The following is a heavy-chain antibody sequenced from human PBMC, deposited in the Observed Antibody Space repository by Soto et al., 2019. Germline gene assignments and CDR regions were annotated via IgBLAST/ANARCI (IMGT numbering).Heavy chain of an antibody. J-gene: IGHJ4*02. CDR2: ISTDKGKT. CDR3: ATRSPAFDY. V-gene: IGHV1-18*01. Sequence: QVQVVQSGPEVKKPGASVKVSCKTSGYTFTSFGISWVRQAPGQGLEWMGWISTDKGKTNYAQKFQGRVTMTTDTSTSTAYMELRSLRSDDTAVYYCATRSPAFDYWGQGTLVTVSS. CDR1: GYTFTSFG.